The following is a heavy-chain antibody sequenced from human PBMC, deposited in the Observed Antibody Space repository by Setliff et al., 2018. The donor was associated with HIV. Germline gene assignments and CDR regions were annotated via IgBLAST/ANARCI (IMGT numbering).Heavy chain of an antibody. V-gene: IGHV4-34*01. CDR2: INHSGST. J-gene: IGHJ3*02. CDR1: GGSFSGYY. CDR3: ARVVVSGYDDAFDI. D-gene: IGHD3-3*01. Sequence: SETLSLTCVVYGGSFSGYYWSWIRQPPGKGLEWIGEINHSGSTNYNPSLKSRVTISVDTSKNQFSLKLSSVTAADTAVYYCARVVVSGYDDAFDIWGQGTMVTVSS.